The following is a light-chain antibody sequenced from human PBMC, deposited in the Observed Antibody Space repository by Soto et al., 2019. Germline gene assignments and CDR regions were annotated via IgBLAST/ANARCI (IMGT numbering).Light chain of an antibody. CDR2: DVH. Sequence: QSVLTQPPSVSGSPGQSITISCTGARTDVDGHDYVSWYQQHPGQAPKLIIFDVHNRPSGVCSRFSGSKSGDTASLTISGLRAEDDGDYYCSSYTASAPFYVFGTGTKVTVL. J-gene: IGLJ1*01. V-gene: IGLV2-14*03. CDR3: SSYTASAPFYV. CDR1: RTDVDGHDY.